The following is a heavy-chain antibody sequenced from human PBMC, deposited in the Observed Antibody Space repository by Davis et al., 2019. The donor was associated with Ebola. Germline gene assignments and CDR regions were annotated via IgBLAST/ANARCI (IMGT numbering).Heavy chain of an antibody. D-gene: IGHD6-6*01. J-gene: IGHJ4*02. CDR3: ARDRGIAARRFDY. CDR1: GGSFSGHY. V-gene: IGHV4-34*01. CDR2: INHSGST. Sequence: MPSETLSLTCAVYGGSFSGHYWSWIRQPPGKGLEWIGEINHSGSTNYNPSLKSRVTISVDTSKNQFSLKLSSVTAADTAVYYCARDRGIAARRFDYWGQGTLVTVSS.